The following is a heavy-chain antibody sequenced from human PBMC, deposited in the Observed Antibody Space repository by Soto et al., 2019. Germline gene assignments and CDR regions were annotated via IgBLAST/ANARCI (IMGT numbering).Heavy chain of an antibody. D-gene: IGHD3-16*01. CDR1: GFGFNGYD. CDR2: ISTAGDT. CDR3: ARGGERFDGMDV. J-gene: IGHJ6*02. V-gene: IGHV3-13*01. Sequence: EVQLVESGGGLVQPGGSLRLSCAASGFGFNGYDMHWVRQAPGKNLEWVAAISTAGDTYYLGSVKGRFTISREDAKNSLSLQRNSLRVGDTDVYYCARGGERFDGMDVWGQGTTVTVSS.